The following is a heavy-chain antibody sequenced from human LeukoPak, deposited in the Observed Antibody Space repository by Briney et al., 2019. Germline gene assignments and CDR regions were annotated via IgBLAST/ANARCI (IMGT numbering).Heavy chain of an antibody. CDR3: ARGGNYDSSGYLDY. Sequence: GGSLRLSCVASGFTFSSYNMNWVRQAPGKGLEWVSSISSSSSYIYYADSVKGRFTISRDNAKNSLYLQMNSLRAEDTAVYYCARGGNYDSSGYLDYWGQGTLVTVSS. D-gene: IGHD3-22*01. V-gene: IGHV3-21*01. J-gene: IGHJ4*02. CDR1: GFTFSSYN. CDR2: ISSSSSYI.